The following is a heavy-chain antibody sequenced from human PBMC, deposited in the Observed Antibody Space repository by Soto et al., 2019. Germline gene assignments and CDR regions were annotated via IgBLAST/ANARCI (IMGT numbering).Heavy chain of an antibody. CDR3: ATDHIVGALPFDN. CDR1: GFTFSNAW. D-gene: IGHD1-26*01. CDR2: IKSRTDGGTT. V-gene: IGHV3-15*01. Sequence: EVLLVESGGGLVQPGGSLRLSCAASGFTFSNAWMSWVRQTPGKGLEWVGRIKSRTDGGTTDYATPVQGRFTISRDDSKNTLYLQMNSLKTEDTAVYYCATDHIVGALPFDNWGQGTLVTVSS. J-gene: IGHJ4*02.